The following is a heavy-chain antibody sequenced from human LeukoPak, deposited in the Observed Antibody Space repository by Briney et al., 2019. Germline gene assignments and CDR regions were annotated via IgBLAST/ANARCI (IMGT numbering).Heavy chain of an antibody. CDR3: ARDGSSDDAFDI. J-gene: IGHJ3*02. Sequence: GGSLRLSCAAYGFTFSSYNINWVRQAPGKGLEWVSSISGSSSYIYYADSVKGRFTISRDNAKNSLYLQMNSLRAEDTAVYYCARDGSSDDAFDIWGQGTMVTVSS. CDR2: ISGSSSYI. V-gene: IGHV3-21*01. CDR1: GFTFSSYN. D-gene: IGHD3-10*01.